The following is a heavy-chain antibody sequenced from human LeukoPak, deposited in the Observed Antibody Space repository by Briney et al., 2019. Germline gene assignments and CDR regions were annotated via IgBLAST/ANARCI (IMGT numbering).Heavy chain of an antibody. D-gene: IGHD5-24*01. J-gene: IGHJ6*02. Sequence: KSGGSLRLSCAASGFTFSSYSMNWVRQAPGKGLEWVSSISSSSSYIYYADSVKGRFTISRDNAKNSLYLQMNSLRAEDTAVYYCARDHGRDGYNYYYYYYGMDVWGQGTTVTVSS. CDR1: GFTFSSYS. CDR3: ARDHGRDGYNYYYYYYGMDV. V-gene: IGHV3-21*01. CDR2: ISSSSSYI.